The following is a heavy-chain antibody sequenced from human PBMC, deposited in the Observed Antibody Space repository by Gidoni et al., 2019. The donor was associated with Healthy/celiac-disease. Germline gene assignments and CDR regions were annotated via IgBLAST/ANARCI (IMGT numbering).Heavy chain of an antibody. CDR3: ARDGLTLWATDAFDI. V-gene: IGHV3-30-3*01. J-gene: IGHJ3*02. Sequence: QVQLVESGGGVVQPGRSLRLSCAASGFTFSSYAMHWVRQAQGKGLEWVAVISYDGSNKYYADSVKGRFTISRDNSKNTLYLQMNSLRAEDTAVYYCARDGLTLWATDAFDIWGQGTMVTVSS. CDR1: GFTFSSYA. D-gene: IGHD2-21*01. CDR2: ISYDGSNK.